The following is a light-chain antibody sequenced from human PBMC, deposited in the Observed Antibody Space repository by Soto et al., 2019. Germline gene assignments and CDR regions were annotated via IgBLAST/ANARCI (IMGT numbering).Light chain of an antibody. CDR2: LAS. J-gene: IGKJ4*01. CDR1: LSVSRY. CDR3: QHYSHWHLT. V-gene: IGKV3-11*01. Sequence: EIVLTQSPATLSLSPGERATLSCRASLSVSRYLAWYQHKPGQAPRLLISLASDRASGIPARLIGSGSGTDFTLTITRLEPEDFAVYYCQHYSHWHLTFGGGTKVEIK.